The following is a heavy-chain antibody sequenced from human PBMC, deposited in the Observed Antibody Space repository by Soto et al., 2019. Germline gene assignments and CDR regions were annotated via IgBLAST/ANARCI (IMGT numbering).Heavy chain of an antibody. CDR1: GYTFTSYG. CDR2: ISAHNGNK. V-gene: IGHV1-18*01. D-gene: IGHD1-1*01. J-gene: IGHJ4*02. CDR3: ATGRYGDY. Sequence: QVHLVQSGAEVKKPGASVKVSCKGSGYTFTSYGITWVRQAPGQGLEWMGWISAHNGNKEYAQKLQGGVAVTRETSTSTAYVELRSLRSDDTAVYYCATGRYGDYWGQGALVTVSS.